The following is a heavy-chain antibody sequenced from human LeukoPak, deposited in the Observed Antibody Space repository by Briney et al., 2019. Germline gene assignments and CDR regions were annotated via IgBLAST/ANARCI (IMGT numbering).Heavy chain of an antibody. Sequence: GASVKVSCKASGGTFSSSYAISWVRQAPGQGLEWMGWISAYNGNTNYAQKLQGRVTMTTDTSTSTAYMELRSLRSDDTAVYYCARALSTAAAGIDYYGMDVWGQGTTVTVSS. CDR3: ARALSTAAAGIDYYGMDV. V-gene: IGHV1-18*01. J-gene: IGHJ6*02. D-gene: IGHD6-13*01. CDR2: ISAYNGNT. CDR1: GGTFSSSYA.